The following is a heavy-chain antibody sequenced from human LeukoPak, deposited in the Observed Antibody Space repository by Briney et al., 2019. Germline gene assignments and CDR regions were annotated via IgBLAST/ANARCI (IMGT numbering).Heavy chain of an antibody. D-gene: IGHD6-19*01. CDR2: IRYDGSNK. V-gene: IGHV3-30*02. CDR1: GFTFSSYG. Sequence: HPGGSLRLSCAASGFTFSSYGMHWVRQAPGKGLEWVAFIRYDGSNKYYADSVKGRFTISRDNSKNTLYLQMNSLRAEDTAVYYCAKDRRQWLEQIDYWGQGTLVTVSS. J-gene: IGHJ4*02. CDR3: AKDRRQWLEQIDY.